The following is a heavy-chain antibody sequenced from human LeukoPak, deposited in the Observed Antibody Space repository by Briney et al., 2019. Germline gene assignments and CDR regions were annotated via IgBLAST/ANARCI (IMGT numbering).Heavy chain of an antibody. Sequence: GGSLRLSCAASGFTFSSYAMSWVRQAPGKGLEWVSVISGSGGSTYYADSVKGRFTISRDNSKNTLYLQMNSLRSEDTAVYYCAKVSRYCSSTSCSYGMDVWGQGTTVTVSS. D-gene: IGHD2-2*01. CDR2: ISGSGGST. CDR3: AKVSRYCSSTSCSYGMDV. J-gene: IGHJ6*02. CDR1: GFTFSSYA. V-gene: IGHV3-23*01.